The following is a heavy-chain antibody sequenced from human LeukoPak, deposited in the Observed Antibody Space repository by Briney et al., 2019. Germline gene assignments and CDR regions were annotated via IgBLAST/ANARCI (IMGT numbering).Heavy chain of an antibody. J-gene: IGHJ4*02. CDR2: ISHTGST. V-gene: IGHV4-4*02. D-gene: IGHD1-26*01. CDR1: GGSISSPNW. CDR3: ARAVGATGDY. Sequence: PSETLSLTCAVSGGSISSPNWWSWVRPPPQKGLEWIGEISHTGSTNYNPSLKSRVTISVDKSKNQFSLKLSSVTAADTALYYCARAVGATGDYWGQGTLVTVSS.